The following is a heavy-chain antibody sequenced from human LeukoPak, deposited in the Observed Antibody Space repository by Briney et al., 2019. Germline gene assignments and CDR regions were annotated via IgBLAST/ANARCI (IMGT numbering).Heavy chain of an antibody. D-gene: IGHD5-18*01. Sequence: ASVKVSCKVSGYTLTELSMHWVRQAPGKGLEWMGGFDPEDGETIYEQKFQGRVTMTTDTSTRTAYMELRSLRSDDTAVYYRARDFTPFNPGRKGYDKAMISPDYWGQGTLVTVSS. CDR3: ARDFTPFNPGRKGYDKAMISPDY. CDR2: FDPEDGET. CDR1: GYTLTELS. V-gene: IGHV1-24*01. J-gene: IGHJ4*02.